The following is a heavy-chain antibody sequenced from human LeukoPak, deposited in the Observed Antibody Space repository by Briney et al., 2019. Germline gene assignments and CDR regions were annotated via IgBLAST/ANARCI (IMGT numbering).Heavy chain of an antibody. CDR2: IYPGDSDT. CDR3: ARFLGGSGSLYNWFDP. J-gene: IGHJ5*02. Sequence: GESLKISCKGSGYSFTSYWVGWVRQMPGKGLEWMGIIYPGDSDTRYSPSFQGQVTISADKSISTAYLQWSSLKASDTAMYYCARFLGGSGSLYNWFDPWGQGTLVTVSS. D-gene: IGHD3-10*01. V-gene: IGHV5-51*01. CDR1: GYSFTSYW.